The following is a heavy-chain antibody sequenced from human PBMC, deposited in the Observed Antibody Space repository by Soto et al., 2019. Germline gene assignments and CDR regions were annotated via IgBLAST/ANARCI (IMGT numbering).Heavy chain of an antibody. CDR3: ASRQIGLVGATLGYAFDI. CDR1: GGTFSSYA. J-gene: IGHJ3*02. Sequence: QVQLVQSGAEVKKPGSSVKVSCKASGGTFSSYAISWVRQAPGQGLEWMGGIIPIFGTANYAQKFQGRVTITADESTSTAYMELSSLRSEDTAVYYCASRQIGLVGATLGYAFDIWGQGTMVTVSS. CDR2: IIPIFGTA. D-gene: IGHD1-26*01. V-gene: IGHV1-69*01.